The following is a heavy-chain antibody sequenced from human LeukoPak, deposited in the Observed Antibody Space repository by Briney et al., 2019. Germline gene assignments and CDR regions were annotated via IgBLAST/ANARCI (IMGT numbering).Heavy chain of an antibody. CDR3: ARASGTYAKLDY. CDR2: LSDSGLST. V-gene: IGHV3-23*01. Sequence: GGSLRLSCTASGFTVSDNYMNWVRQAPGKGLEWVSSLSDSGLSTYYADPVKGRFTISRDNSKNTLYLQMNSLRAEDTAFYYCARASGTYAKLDYWGQGTPVTVSS. J-gene: IGHJ4*02. D-gene: IGHD1-26*01. CDR1: GFTVSDNY.